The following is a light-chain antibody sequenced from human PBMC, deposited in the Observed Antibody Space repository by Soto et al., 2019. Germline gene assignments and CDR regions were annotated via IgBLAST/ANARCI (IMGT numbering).Light chain of an antibody. Sequence: DIQMTQSPSSLSASAGDRVTITCRASQSISSYLNWYQQKPGKAPKLLIYAASSLQSGVPSRFSGSGSGTDFTLTISSLQPEDFATYYCQQSYSTPSTFGQGTKLEIK. V-gene: IGKV1-39*01. CDR2: AAS. CDR3: QQSYSTPST. J-gene: IGKJ2*01. CDR1: QSISSY.